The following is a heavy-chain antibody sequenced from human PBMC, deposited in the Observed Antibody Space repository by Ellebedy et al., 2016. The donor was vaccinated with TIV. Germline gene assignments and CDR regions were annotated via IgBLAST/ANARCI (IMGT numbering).Heavy chain of an antibody. D-gene: IGHD3-3*02. CDR3: ARVKQILAQGQTYGLDV. V-gene: IGHV1-2*02. CDR2: INPNSGAT. Sequence: AASVKVSCKASAYTFIAYYIHWVRQAPGQGLDWMGWINPNSGATNYAQKFQGRVSVARDTSITTSYMELSSLTSDDTAMYYCARVKQILAQGQTYGLDVWGRGTTVTVSS. J-gene: IGHJ6*01. CDR1: AYTFIAYY.